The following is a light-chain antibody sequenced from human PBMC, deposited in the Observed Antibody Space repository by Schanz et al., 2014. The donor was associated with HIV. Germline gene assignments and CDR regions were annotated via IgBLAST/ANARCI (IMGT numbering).Light chain of an antibody. CDR2: GAS. V-gene: IGKV3-15*01. Sequence: EIVMTQSPATLSVSPGERATLSCRASQTVSSNLAWYQQKPGQAPRLLIFGASTRATGVPVRFSGSGSGTELTLPISSLQSEDFAVYYCQQYNNWPSAFGQGTRLEIK. J-gene: IGKJ5*01. CDR1: QTVSSN. CDR3: QQYNNWPSA.